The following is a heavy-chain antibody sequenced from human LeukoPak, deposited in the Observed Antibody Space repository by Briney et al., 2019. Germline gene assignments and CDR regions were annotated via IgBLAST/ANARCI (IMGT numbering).Heavy chain of an antibody. J-gene: IGHJ4*02. Sequence: GSSVKVSCKVSGGTFSSYAISWVRQAPGQGLEWMGGIIPIFGTANYAQKFQGRVTITTDESTSTAYMELSSLRSEDTAVYYCASSRGYSYGYFSWWGQGTLVTVSS. CDR1: GGTFSSYA. D-gene: IGHD5-18*01. CDR3: ASSRGYSYGYFSW. V-gene: IGHV1-69*05. CDR2: IIPIFGTA.